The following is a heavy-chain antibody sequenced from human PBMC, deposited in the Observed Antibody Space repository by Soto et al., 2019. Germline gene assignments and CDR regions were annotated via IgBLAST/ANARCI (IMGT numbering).Heavy chain of an antibody. CDR2: ISWNSGSI. CDR1: GFTFDDYA. V-gene: IGHV3-9*01. CDR3: AKDIGSGGNYYYGMDV. D-gene: IGHD3-3*01. J-gene: IGHJ6*02. Sequence: EVQLVESGGGLVQPGRSLRLSCAASGFTFDDYAMHWVRQAPGKGLEWVSGISWNSGSIGYADSVKGRFTISRDNAKNSLYLQMNSLRAEGTALYYCAKDIGSGGNYYYGMDVWGQGTTVTVSS.